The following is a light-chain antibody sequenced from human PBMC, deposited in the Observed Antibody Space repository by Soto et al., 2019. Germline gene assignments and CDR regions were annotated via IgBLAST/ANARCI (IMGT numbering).Light chain of an antibody. CDR3: QQYSNSPLT. V-gene: IGKV3-20*01. Sequence: EIVFTQSPGTLSLSPGEIATLYCRASQSVSSSYLAWYTPNPRXAPRLLIYGASSRATGIPDRFSASGSGTGFALTISRLEPEDFAVYYCQQYSNSPLTFGQGTK. J-gene: IGKJ1*01. CDR1: QSVSSSY. CDR2: GAS.